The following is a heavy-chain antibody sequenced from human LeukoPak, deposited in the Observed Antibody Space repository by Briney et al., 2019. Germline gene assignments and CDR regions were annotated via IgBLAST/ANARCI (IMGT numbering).Heavy chain of an antibody. CDR1: GFTFSAYA. D-gene: IGHD4-17*01. V-gene: IGHV3-23*01. CDR3: ARDPNGDYIGAFDM. Sequence: GGPLRLSCTASGFTFSAYAMMWVRQAPGKGPEWVSAIRGGGGSAFYADSVEGRFTISRDNSKYTLFLQMNSLRAEDTAVYYCARDPNGDYIGAFDMWGPGTMVTVSS. CDR2: IRGGGGSA. J-gene: IGHJ3*02.